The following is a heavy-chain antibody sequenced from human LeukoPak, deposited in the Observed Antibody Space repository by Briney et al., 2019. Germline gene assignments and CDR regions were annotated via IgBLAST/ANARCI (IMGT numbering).Heavy chain of an antibody. D-gene: IGHD2-15*01. CDR3: ARGQSSGGSRYAGY. V-gene: IGHV4-31*03. Sequence: SQTLSLTCTVSGGSISSGGYYWSWIRQHPGKGLEWIGYIYYSGSTYYNPSLKSRVTISVDTSKNQFSLKLSPVTAADTAVYYCARGQSSGGSRYAGYWGQGTLVTVSS. CDR2: IYYSGST. CDR1: GGSISSGGYY. J-gene: IGHJ4*02.